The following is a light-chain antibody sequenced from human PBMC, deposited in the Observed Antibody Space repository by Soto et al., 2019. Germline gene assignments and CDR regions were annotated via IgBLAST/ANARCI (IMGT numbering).Light chain of an antibody. CDR3: LQEHTFPYT. J-gene: IGKJ2*01. Sequence: AIQMTQSPSSLSASIGDRVTITCRASQGIINDVAWYQQKPGKAPRFLIYAASSLQTGVPSRFSGSRAGTDFTFTISSLQPEDCATYYCLQEHTFPYTFGQGTKVQIK. CDR1: QGIIND. CDR2: AAS. V-gene: IGKV1-6*01.